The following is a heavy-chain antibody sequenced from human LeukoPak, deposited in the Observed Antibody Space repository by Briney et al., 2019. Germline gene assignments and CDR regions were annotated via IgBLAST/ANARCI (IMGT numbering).Heavy chain of an antibody. Sequence: GGSLRLSCAASGFTFSDYYMSWIRQAPGKGLEWVSYISSSGSTIYYADSVEGRFTISRDNAKNSLYLQMNSLRAEDTAVYYCARDRTSIRFDYWGQGTLVTVSS. CDR1: GFTFSDYY. CDR2: ISSSGSTI. V-gene: IGHV3-11*04. CDR3: ARDRTSIRFDY. J-gene: IGHJ4*02. D-gene: IGHD1/OR15-1a*01.